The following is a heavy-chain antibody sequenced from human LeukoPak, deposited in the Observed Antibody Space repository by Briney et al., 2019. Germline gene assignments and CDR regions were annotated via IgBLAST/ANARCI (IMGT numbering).Heavy chain of an antibody. D-gene: IGHD2-15*01. CDR3: ARDHQVVVAAMGLGDY. J-gene: IGHJ4*02. CDR2: INPSGGST. V-gene: IGHV1-46*01. CDR1: GYTFTSYY. Sequence: GASVKVSCKASGYTFTSYYMHWVRQAPGRGLEWMGIINPSGGSTSYAQKFQGRVTMTRDTSTSTVYMELSSLRSEDTAVYYCARDHQVVVAAMGLGDYWGQGTLVTVSS.